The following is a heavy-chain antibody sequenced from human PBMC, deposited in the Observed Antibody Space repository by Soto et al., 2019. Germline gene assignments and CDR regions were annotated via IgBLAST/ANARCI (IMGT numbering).Heavy chain of an antibody. CDR1: GFTFSSYA. Sequence: GGSLRLSCAASGFTFSSYAMSWVRQAPGKGLEWVSAISGSGGSTYYADSVKGRFTISRDSSKSTLYLQMNSLRAEDTAVYYCAKDGVDITGTTSDYYYGMDVWGQGTTVTVSS. CDR2: ISGSGGST. D-gene: IGHD1-7*01. J-gene: IGHJ6*02. V-gene: IGHV3-23*01. CDR3: AKDGVDITGTTSDYYYGMDV.